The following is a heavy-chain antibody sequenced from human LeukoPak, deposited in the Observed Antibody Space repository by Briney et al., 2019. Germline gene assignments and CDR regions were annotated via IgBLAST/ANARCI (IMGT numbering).Heavy chain of an antibody. CDR1: GGSIRTYY. CDR2: IYYSGGT. CDR3: ARDTGTVVDY. V-gene: IGHV4-59*01. J-gene: IGHJ4*02. D-gene: IGHD4-23*01. Sequence: SETLSLTFTVSGGSIRTYYCSWIRQPPGKGLEWIGYIYYSGGTNYNPSLKSRVTTSVDTSKNQFSLKLSSVTAADTAVYYCARDTGTVVDYWGQGTLVTVSS.